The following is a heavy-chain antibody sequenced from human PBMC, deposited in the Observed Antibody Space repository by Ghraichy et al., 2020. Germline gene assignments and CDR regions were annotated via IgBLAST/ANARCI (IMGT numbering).Heavy chain of an antibody. CDR2: ISSSGSTI. CDR3: ARVLETVFCSGGSCYQPTDY. Sequence: GGSLRLSCAASGFTFSDYYMSWIRQAPGKGLEWVSYISSSGSTIYYADSVKGRFTISRDNAKNSLYLQMNSLRAEDTAVYYCARVLETVFCSGGSCYQPTDYWGKGTLVTVSS. D-gene: IGHD2-15*01. CDR1: GFTFSDYY. J-gene: IGHJ4*02. V-gene: IGHV3-11*01.